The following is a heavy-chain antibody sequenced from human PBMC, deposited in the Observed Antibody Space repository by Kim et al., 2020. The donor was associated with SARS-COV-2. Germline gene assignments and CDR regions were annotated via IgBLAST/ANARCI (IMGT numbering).Heavy chain of an antibody. J-gene: IGHJ5*02. V-gene: IGHV3-21*01. CDR3: ARTHGTEYLPLDL. D-gene: IGHD1-1*01. Sequence: DAVKGRFTISREHAKNSLTLQMNSLRPEDTAVYYCARTHGTEYLPLDLWGQGTLLTVSS.